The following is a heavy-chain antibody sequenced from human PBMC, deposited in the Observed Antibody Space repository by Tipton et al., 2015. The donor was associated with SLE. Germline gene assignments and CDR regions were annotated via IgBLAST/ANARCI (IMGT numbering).Heavy chain of an antibody. Sequence: LRLSCAASELLVSSSYMSWVRQSPGKGLEWIGEVNHSGGTNYNPSLKSRVTVSVDTSKNQFSLRLTSVTAADTAVYYCTRDQDDFWSSFDAFDIWGLGTMVTVSS. CDR1: ELLVSSSY. CDR3: TRDQDDFWSSFDAFDI. D-gene: IGHD3-3*01. CDR2: VNHSGGT. V-gene: IGHV4-34*01. J-gene: IGHJ3*02.